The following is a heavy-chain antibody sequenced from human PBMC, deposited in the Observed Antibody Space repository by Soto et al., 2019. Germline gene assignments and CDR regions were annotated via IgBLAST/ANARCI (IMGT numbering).Heavy chain of an antibody. CDR2: IQSDGSSP. V-gene: IGHV3-74*01. J-gene: IGHJ4*02. CDR3: ARVLESGGDAEC. D-gene: IGHD1-26*01. CDR1: GFSFSEYW. Sequence: ELHLVESGGGVVQPGGSLRLSCAASGFSFSEYWMHWVRQAPGKGLEWLSRIQSDGSSPSYADSVKGRFTISRDNAKNTLYLQMSRLRAEDTAVYLCARVLESGGDAECWGQGTLVTVSA.